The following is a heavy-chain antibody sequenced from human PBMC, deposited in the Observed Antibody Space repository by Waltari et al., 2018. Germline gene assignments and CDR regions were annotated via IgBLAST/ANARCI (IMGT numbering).Heavy chain of an antibody. CDR3: ARDRWVITFGGVMGY. V-gene: IGHV4-38-2*02. J-gene: IGHJ4*02. CDR1: GYSISSGYY. CDR2: IYHSGST. Sequence: QVQLQESGPGLVKPSETLSLTCTVSGYSISSGYYWGWIRQPPGKGLEWIGSIYHSGSTYYNPSLKSRVTISVDTSKNQFSLKLSSVTAADTAVYYCARDRWVITFGGVMGYWGQGTLVTVSS. D-gene: IGHD3-16*01.